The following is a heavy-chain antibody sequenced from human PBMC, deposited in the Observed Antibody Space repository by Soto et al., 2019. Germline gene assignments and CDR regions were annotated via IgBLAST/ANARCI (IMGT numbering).Heavy chain of an antibody. CDR2: ISSSGSTI. V-gene: IGHV3-48*03. Sequence: EVQLVESGGGLVQPGGSLRLSCAASGFTFSSYEMNWVRQAPGKGLEWVSYISSSGSTIYYADSVKGRFTISRDNAKNSLYLQMNSLRAEDTAVYYCAREDAYCGGDCYPGDYWGQGTLVTVSS. CDR3: AREDAYCGGDCYPGDY. D-gene: IGHD2-21*02. J-gene: IGHJ4*02. CDR1: GFTFSSYE.